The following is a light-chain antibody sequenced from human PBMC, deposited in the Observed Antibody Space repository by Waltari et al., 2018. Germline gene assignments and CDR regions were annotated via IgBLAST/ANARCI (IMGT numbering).Light chain of an antibody. CDR2: GAS. CDR1: QSVSRT. CDR3: QHYVRLPVT. V-gene: IGKV3-20*01. J-gene: IGKJ1*01. Sequence: VLTQSPGTLSLSPGERATLSCRASQSVSRTLAWYQQKPGQAPRLLIYGASTRAAGIPDRFSGSGSGTDFSLTISRLEPEYFAVYYCQHYVRLPVTFGQGTKVEIK.